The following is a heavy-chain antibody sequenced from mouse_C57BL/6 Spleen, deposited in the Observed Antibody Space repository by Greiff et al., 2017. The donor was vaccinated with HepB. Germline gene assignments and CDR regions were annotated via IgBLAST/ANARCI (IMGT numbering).Heavy chain of an antibody. Sequence: VQLVESGAELVRPGASVKLSCKASGYTFTDYYINWVKQRPGQGLEWIARIYPGSGNTYYNEKFKGKATLTAEKSSSTAYMQLSSLTSEDSAVYFCARGDYGSSYWYFDVWGTGTTVTVSS. CDR3: ARGDYGSSYWYFDV. D-gene: IGHD1-1*01. J-gene: IGHJ1*03. CDR1: GYTFTDYY. V-gene: IGHV1-76*01. CDR2: IYPGSGNT.